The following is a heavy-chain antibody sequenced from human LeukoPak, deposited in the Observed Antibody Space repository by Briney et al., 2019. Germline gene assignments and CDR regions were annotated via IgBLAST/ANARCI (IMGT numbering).Heavy chain of an antibody. D-gene: IGHD3-16*01. V-gene: IGHV1-69*05. Sequence: GSSVKVSCKASGGTFSSYAISWVRQAPGQGLEWMGGIIPIFGTANYAQKFQGRVTITTDESTSTAYMELSSLRSEDTAVYYCARDTVPLGAPGENGDFFDCWGQGTLVTVSS. J-gene: IGHJ4*02. CDR2: IIPIFGTA. CDR3: ARDTVPLGAPGENGDFFDC. CDR1: GGTFSSYA.